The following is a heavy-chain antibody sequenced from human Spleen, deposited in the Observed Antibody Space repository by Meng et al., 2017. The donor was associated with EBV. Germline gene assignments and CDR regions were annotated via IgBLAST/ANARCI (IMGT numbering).Heavy chain of an antibody. V-gene: IGHV1-69*06. D-gene: IGHD1-7*01. CDR1: GGPLNLYA. CDR3: AREGGNLQFES. J-gene: IGHJ4*02. CDR2: ITPLFGTS. Sequence: QVQLVQAGAEVKRPGSSVKVSCKASGGPLNLYAISWVRQAPGQGLEWLGGITPLFGTSKYAQRFQDRVSITVDKSTNSVYLELTSLRSDDTAVYYCAREGGNLQFESWGQGSLVTVSS.